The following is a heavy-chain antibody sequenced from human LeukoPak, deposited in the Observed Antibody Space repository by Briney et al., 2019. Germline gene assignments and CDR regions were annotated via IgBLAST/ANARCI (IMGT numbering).Heavy chain of an antibody. V-gene: IGHV1-24*01. CDR1: GGTFSSYA. CDR3: EAAASGGLDY. Sequence: ASVKVSCKASGGTFSSYAISWVRQAPGQGLEWMGGFDSEDGETIYAQKFQGRIIMTEDTSTDTAYMELSSLRSEDTAVYYCEAAASGGLDYWGQGTLVTVSS. J-gene: IGHJ4*02. D-gene: IGHD6-13*01. CDR2: FDSEDGET.